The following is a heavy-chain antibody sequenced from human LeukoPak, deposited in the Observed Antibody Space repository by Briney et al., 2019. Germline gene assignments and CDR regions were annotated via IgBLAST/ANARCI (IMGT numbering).Heavy chain of an antibody. Sequence: GASVKVSCKASGYTFTSYYIHWVRQAPGQGLEWMGLINPSGGSTNYAQKLQGRVTMTRDTSTSTVYMELSSLRSEDTAVYYCARGPSFTMVRGGQWYYYMDVWGKGTTVNISS. CDR1: GYTFTSYY. D-gene: IGHD3-10*01. J-gene: IGHJ6*03. V-gene: IGHV1-46*01. CDR3: ARGPSFTMVRGGQWYYYMDV. CDR2: INPSGGST.